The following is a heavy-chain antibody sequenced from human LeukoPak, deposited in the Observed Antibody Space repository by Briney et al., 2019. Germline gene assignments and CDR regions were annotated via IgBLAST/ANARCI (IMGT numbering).Heavy chain of an antibody. V-gene: IGHV1-69*13. CDR1: GGTFISYA. D-gene: IGHD1-14*01. Sequence: SVKVSCKASGGTFISYAISWVRQAPGQGLEWMGGIIPIFGTANYAQKFQGRVTITADESTSTAYMELSSLRSEDTAVYYCASRRTGKTRRYYFDYWGQGTLVTVSS. J-gene: IGHJ4*02. CDR2: IIPIFGTA. CDR3: ASRRTGKTRRYYFDY.